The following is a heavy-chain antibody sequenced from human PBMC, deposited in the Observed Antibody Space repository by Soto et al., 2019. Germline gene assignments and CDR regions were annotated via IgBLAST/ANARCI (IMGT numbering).Heavy chain of an antibody. CDR3: ARLPVTAVTSIDY. J-gene: IGHJ4*02. CDR1: GFTFSNYW. CDR2: INSDGNIK. Sequence: EVQLVESGGGLVQPGGSLRLSCAASGFTFSNYWMHWVRQAPGKGLVWVSRINSDGNIKDYADSVKGRFTISRDNARNRLYLQGNSLIDEDPAVYYCARLPVTAVTSIDYWGQGTLVSVSS. V-gene: IGHV3-74*01. D-gene: IGHD2-21*02.